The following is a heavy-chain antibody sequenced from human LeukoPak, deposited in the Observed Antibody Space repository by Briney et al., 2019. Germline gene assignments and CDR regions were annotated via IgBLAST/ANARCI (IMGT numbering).Heavy chain of an antibody. Sequence: SQTLSLTCTVSGGSISNGGYYWSWIRQHPGKGLEWIGYIYYSGTTYYNPSLKSRLTISVDTSENQFSLKLSSVTAADTAVYYCARNSNNAFDIWGQGTMVTVSS. J-gene: IGHJ3*02. V-gene: IGHV4-31*03. CDR1: GGSISNGGYY. CDR3: ARNSNNAFDI. CDR2: IYYSGTT. D-gene: IGHD6-13*01.